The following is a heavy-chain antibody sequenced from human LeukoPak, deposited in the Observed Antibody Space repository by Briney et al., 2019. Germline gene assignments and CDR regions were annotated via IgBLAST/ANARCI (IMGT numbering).Heavy chain of an antibody. J-gene: IGHJ3*02. CDR3: ARDPRYSGSGLDI. CDR2: IYYSGST. CDR1: GGSISSGDYY. V-gene: IGHV4-30-4*01. D-gene: IGHD1-26*01. Sequence: SETLSLTCTLSGGSISSGDYYWSWIRQPPGKGLEWIGYIYYSGSTYYNPSLKSRVTISVDTSKNQFSLKLSSVTAADTAVYYCARDPRYSGSGLDIWGQGTMVTVSS.